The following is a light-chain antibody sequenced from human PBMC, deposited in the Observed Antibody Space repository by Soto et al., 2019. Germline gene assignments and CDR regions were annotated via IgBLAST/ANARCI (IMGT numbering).Light chain of an antibody. CDR1: SSDVGSYNL. V-gene: IGLV2-23*02. CDR3: CSYAAITTPVI. J-gene: IGLJ2*01. CDR2: EVS. Sequence: QSALTQPASVSGSPGQSITISCTGTSSDVGSYNLVSWYQQHPGKAPKLMIYEVSKRPSGVSNRFSGSKSGNTASLTISGLKTEDEADYFCCSYAAITTPVIFGGGTKLTV.